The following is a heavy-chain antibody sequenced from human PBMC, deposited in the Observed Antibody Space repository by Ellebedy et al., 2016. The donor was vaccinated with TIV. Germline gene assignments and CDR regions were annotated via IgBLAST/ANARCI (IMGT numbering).Heavy chain of an antibody. Sequence: SQTLSLTCGISGDFVSSNTAAWNWIRQSPSRGLEWLGRTYYRSKWYNDYAVSVKSRITINPDTSKNQFSLQLNSVTPEDTAMYYCARQVAGTEGYFEYWGQGTLVTVSS. D-gene: IGHD6-19*01. CDR1: GDFVSSNTAA. CDR3: ARQVAGTEGYFEY. J-gene: IGHJ4*02. CDR2: TYYRSKWYN. V-gene: IGHV6-1*01.